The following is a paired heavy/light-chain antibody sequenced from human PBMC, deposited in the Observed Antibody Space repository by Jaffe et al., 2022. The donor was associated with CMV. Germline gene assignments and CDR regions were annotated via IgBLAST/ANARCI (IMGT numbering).Light chain of an antibody. CDR2: LNSDGSH. V-gene: IGLV4-69*01. CDR3: QTWDTSWV. CDR1: SGHSSYA. Sequence: QVVLTQSPSASASLGASVKLTCTLSSGHSSYAIAWHQQQPEKGPRFLMKLNSDGSHIKGDGIPDRFSGSSSGAERYLTISSLQSEDEADYYCQTWDTSWVFGGGTKLTVL. J-gene: IGLJ3*02.
Heavy chain of an antibody. D-gene: IGHD2-21*02. CDR1: GFIFSSYG. CDR2: IWFDGSKK. J-gene: IGHJ3*02. V-gene: IGHV3-33*06. Sequence: QVQLVESGGGVVQPGRSLRLSCAASGFIFSSYGMHWVRQAPGQGLEWLAVIWFDGSKKYHADSVKGRFTISRDNSNNTLDLQMNSLRAEDTAIYYCAKDGGVTGSYLDIWGQGTMVTVSS. CDR3: AKDGGVTGSYLDI.